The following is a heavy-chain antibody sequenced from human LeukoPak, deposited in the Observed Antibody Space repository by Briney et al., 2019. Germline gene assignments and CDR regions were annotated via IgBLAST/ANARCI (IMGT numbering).Heavy chain of an antibody. D-gene: IGHD1-26*01. J-gene: IGHJ3*02. CDR3: ARVPWELLPDAFDI. Sequence: PGGSLRLSCAASGFTFSSYWMSWVRQAPGKGLEWVANIKQDGSEKYYVDSVKGRFTISRDNAKNSLYLQMNSLRAEDTAVYYCARVPWELLPDAFDIWGQGTMVTVSS. CDR2: IKQDGSEK. V-gene: IGHV3-7*01. CDR1: GFTFSSYW.